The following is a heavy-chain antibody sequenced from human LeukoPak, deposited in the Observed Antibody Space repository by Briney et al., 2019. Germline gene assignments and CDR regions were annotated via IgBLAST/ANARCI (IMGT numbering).Heavy chain of an antibody. V-gene: IGHV5-10-1*01. J-gene: IGHJ4*02. CDR2: IDPSDSYT. D-gene: IGHD5-18*01. CDR1: GYSFTNYW. CDR3: VRHAGIGTASDY. Sequence: GESLKISCKGSGYSFTNYWISWVRQMPGKDLEWMGRIDPSDSYTNYSPSFQGHVTISTDKSISTAYLQWSSLKASDTAMYYCVRHAGIGTASDYRGQGTLVTVSS.